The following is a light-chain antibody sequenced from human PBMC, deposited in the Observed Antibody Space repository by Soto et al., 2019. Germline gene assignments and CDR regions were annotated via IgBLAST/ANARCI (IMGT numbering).Light chain of an antibody. CDR1: ENIARH. CDR3: QQSYSTLSIT. V-gene: IGKV1-39*01. CDR2: AAS. J-gene: IGKJ5*01. Sequence: DIQMTQSPSSLSASVGDRITITCRASENIARHLNWYQQKPGKAPNLLIYAASNLQNGVPLRFRGGGFGTDFTLTISNLQPEDFATYYCQQSYSTLSITFGQGTRLEIK.